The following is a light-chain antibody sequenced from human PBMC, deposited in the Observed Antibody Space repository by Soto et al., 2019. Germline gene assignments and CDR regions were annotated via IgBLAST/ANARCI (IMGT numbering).Light chain of an antibody. Sequence: VMTQTPLSLSVTPGQPASISCKSSQSLLHSDGKTYFYWYLQKPGQSPQLLIYEVSTRVSGVPDRFSGSGSGTDFTLEISRVETDDVGIYYCMQSTQLPPTFGQGTRLEI. V-gene: IGKV2D-29*02. J-gene: IGKJ5*01. CDR1: QSLLHSDGKTY. CDR2: EVS. CDR3: MQSTQLPPT.